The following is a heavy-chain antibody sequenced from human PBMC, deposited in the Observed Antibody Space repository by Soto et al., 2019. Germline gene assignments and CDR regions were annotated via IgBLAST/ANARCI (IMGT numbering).Heavy chain of an antibody. CDR3: CCRAGAFDI. Sequence: QVQLVQSGAEVKKPGSSVKVSCKASGGTFSSYAISWVRQAPGQGLEWMGGIIPIFGTANYAQKFQGRVTITADKSTRKACMELSILRSEDTAVYYCCCRAGAFDIWGQGKMVTGSS. V-gene: IGHV1-69*06. D-gene: IGHD2-15*01. CDR1: GGTFSSYA. CDR2: IIPIFGTA. J-gene: IGHJ3*02.